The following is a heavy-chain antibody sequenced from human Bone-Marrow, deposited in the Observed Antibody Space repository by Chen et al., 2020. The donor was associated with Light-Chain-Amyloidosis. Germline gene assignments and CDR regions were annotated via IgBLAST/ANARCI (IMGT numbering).Heavy chain of an antibody. J-gene: IGHJ4*02. CDR1: GFNFSGSA. V-gene: IGHV3-73*02. CDR2: IRSKTNNYAT. D-gene: IGHD2-15*01. CDR3: TSTFSTKTGGREAY. Sequence: EVQLVEAGGGLVQPGGSLKLSCAASGFNFSGSAMHWVRQASGKGLEWAARIRSKTNNYATLYGASVKGRFIISRDDSKNTTYLQMNSLKTEDTAVYYCTSTFSTKTGGREAYWGQGTLVTVSS.